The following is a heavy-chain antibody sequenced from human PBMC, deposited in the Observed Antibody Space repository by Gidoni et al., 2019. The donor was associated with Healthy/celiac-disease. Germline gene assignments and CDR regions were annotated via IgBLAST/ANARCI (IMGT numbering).Heavy chain of an antibody. J-gene: IGHJ4*02. CDR3: AKDRTFHTRAARHIDY. CDR1: GFTVSSYA. V-gene: IGHV3-23*01. Sequence: EVQLLESGGGLVQPGGSLRLSCAASGFTVSSYAMSWVRQAPGKGLEWVSAISGSGGSTYYADSVKGRFTISRDNSKNTLYLQMNSLRAEDTAVYYCAKDRTFHTRAARHIDYWGQGTLVTVSS. CDR2: ISGSGGST. D-gene: IGHD6-6*01.